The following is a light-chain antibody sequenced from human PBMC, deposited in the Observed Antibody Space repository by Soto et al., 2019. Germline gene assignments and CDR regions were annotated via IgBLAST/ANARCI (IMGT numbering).Light chain of an antibody. CDR3: GSWDSSLSAYV. CDR2: DDN. CDR1: SSNIGGNS. J-gene: IGLJ1*01. V-gene: IGLV1-51*01. Sequence: QSVMTQPPSVSAAPGPKVTISCSGSSSNIGGNSVSWYQQLPGTAPKLLIYDDNNRPSRIPDRVSGSKSGTSATLGITGFQTGDEADYYCGSWDSSLSAYVFGTGTTVTVL.